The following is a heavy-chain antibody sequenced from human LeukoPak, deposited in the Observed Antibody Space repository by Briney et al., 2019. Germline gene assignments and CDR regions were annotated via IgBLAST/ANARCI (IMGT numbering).Heavy chain of an antibody. V-gene: IGHV4-59*08. CDR3: ARRRLGVVTKNGAFDI. D-gene: IGHD3-3*01. CDR2: IYYSGST. J-gene: IGHJ3*02. CDR1: GGSISSYY. Sequence: LETLSLTCTVSGGSISSYYWSWIRQPPGKGLEWIGYIYYSGSTNYNPSLKSRVTISVDTSKNQFSLKLSSVTAADTAVYYCARRRLGVVTKNGAFDIWGQGTMVTVSS.